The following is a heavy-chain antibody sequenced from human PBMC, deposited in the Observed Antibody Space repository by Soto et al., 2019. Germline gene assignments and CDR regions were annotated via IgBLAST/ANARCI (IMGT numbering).Heavy chain of an antibody. Sequence: SVKVSCTASGGSFSSYTISWVRQAPGQGLEWMGRIIPILGIANYAQKFQGRVTITADKSTSTAYMELSSLRSEDTAVYYCARASGVRSYYMDVWGKGTTVTVSS. V-gene: IGHV1-69*02. D-gene: IGHD3-3*01. J-gene: IGHJ6*03. CDR1: GGSFSSYT. CDR2: IIPILGIA. CDR3: ARASGVRSYYMDV.